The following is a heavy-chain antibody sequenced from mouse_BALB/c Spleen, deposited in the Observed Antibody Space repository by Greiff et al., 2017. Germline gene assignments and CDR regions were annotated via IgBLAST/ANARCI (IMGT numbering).Heavy chain of an antibody. CDR2: INPSTGYT. V-gene: IGHV1-7*01. CDR1: GYTFTSYW. Sequence: VQLQQSGAELAKPGASVKMSCKASGYTFTSYWIHWVKQRPGQGLEWIGYINPSTGYTEYNQKFKDKATLTADKSSSTAYMQLSSLTSEDSAVYYCARDGYDGDYFDYWGQGTTLTVSS. J-gene: IGHJ2*01. D-gene: IGHD2-2*01. CDR3: ARDGYDGDYFDY.